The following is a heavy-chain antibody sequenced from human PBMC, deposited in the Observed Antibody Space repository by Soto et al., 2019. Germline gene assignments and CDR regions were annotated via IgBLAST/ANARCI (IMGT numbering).Heavy chain of an antibody. CDR3: AKDASRYDYVWGSYRMSPNWFDP. Sequence: EVQLLESGGGLVQPGGSLRLSCAASGFTFSSYAMSWVRQAPGKGLEWVSAISGSGGSTYYADSVKGRLTISRDNSKNTLYLQMNSLRAEDTAVYYCAKDASRYDYVWGSYRMSPNWFDPWGQGTLVTVSS. CDR1: GFTFSSYA. D-gene: IGHD3-16*02. J-gene: IGHJ5*02. V-gene: IGHV3-23*01. CDR2: ISGSGGST.